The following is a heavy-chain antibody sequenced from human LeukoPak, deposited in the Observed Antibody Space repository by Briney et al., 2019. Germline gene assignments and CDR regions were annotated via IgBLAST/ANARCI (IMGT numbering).Heavy chain of an antibody. J-gene: IGHJ6*02. Sequence: SETLSLTCTVPGGSISSGGSYWSWIRQHPGKGLEWIGYVYYSGSTYYNPSLKSRVTISVDTSKNQLSLKLSSVTAADTAVYYCAREIVVVVAATTRYYYYGMEVWGQGTTVTVSS. D-gene: IGHD2-15*01. CDR2: VYYSGST. CDR3: AREIVVVVAATTRYYYYGMEV. CDR1: GGSISSGGSY. V-gene: IGHV4-31*03.